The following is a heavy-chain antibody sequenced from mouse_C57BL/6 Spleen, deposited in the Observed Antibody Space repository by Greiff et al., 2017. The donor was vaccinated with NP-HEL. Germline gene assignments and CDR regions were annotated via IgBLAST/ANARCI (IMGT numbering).Heavy chain of an antibody. D-gene: IGHD4-1*01. V-gene: IGHV1-69*01. J-gene: IGHJ4*01. Sequence: QVQLQQPGAELVMPGASVKLSCKASGYTFTSYWMHWVKQRPGQGLEWIGEIDPSDSYTNYNQKFKGKSTLTVDKSSSTAYMQLSSLTSEDSAVYYCARGLTGNAMDYWGQGTSVTVSS. CDR3: ARGLTGNAMDY. CDR2: IDPSDSYT. CDR1: GYTFTSYW.